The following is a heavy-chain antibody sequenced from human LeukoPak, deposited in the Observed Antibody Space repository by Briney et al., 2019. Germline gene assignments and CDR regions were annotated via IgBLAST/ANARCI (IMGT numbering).Heavy chain of an antibody. J-gene: IGHJ4*02. CDR1: GYTVTGYY. V-gene: IGHV1-2*02. CDR3: ARDSGSLDYFDY. D-gene: IGHD1-26*01. Sequence: ASVKVSCKASGYTVTGYYMPWVRQAPGQGLEWMGWINPNSGGTNYAQKFQGRVTMTRDTSISTAYMELSRLRSDDTAVYYCARDSGSLDYFDYWGQGTLFTVSS. CDR2: INPNSGGT.